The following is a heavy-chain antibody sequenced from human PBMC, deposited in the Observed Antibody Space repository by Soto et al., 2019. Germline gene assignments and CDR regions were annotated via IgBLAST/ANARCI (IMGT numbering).Heavy chain of an antibody. CDR1: GFSLSTSGVG. Sequence: SGPTLVKPTQTLTLTCTFSGFSLSTSGVGGGWIRQPPGKALEWLALIYWDDDKRHRPSLKSRLTITKDTSKNQVVLTMTNMDPVDTATYYCAHSMAELGIFDYWGQGTLVTVSS. V-gene: IGHV2-5*02. D-gene: IGHD7-27*01. J-gene: IGHJ4*02. CDR3: AHSMAELGIFDY. CDR2: IYWDDDK.